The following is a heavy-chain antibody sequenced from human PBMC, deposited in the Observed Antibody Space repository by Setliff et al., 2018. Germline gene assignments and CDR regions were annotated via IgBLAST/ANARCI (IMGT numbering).Heavy chain of an antibody. J-gene: IGHJ3*02. V-gene: IGHV1-2*02. Sequence: ASVKVSCKASGYTFTGYYMHWVRQAPGQGLEWTGWINPNSGGTNYAQKFQGRVTMTRDTSISTAYMELSRLRSDDTDEYYCARVYYDSSGSGLDIWGQGTMVTVSS. CDR1: GYTFTGYY. CDR2: INPNSGGT. D-gene: IGHD3-22*01. CDR3: ARVYYDSSGSGLDI.